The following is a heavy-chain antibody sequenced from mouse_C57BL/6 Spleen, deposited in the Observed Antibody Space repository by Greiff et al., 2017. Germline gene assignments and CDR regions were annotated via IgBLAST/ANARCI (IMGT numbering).Heavy chain of an antibody. CDR3: ARNLIYYGSSYGYFDV. CDR2: IYPGDGDT. D-gene: IGHD1-1*01. V-gene: IGHV1-82*01. CDR1: GYAFSSSW. Sequence: VQLQQSGPELVKPGASVKISCKASGYAFSSSWMNWVKQRPGKGLEWIGRIYPGDGDTNYNGKFKGKATLTADKSSSTAYMQLSSLTSEDSAVYFCARNLIYYGSSYGYFDVWGTGTTVTVSS. J-gene: IGHJ1*03.